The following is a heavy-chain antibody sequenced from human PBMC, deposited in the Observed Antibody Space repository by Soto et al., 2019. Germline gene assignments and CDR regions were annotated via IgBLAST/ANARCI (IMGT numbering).Heavy chain of an antibody. V-gene: IGHV4-30-4*01. CDR1: GGSISSGDYY. D-gene: IGHD3-3*01. Sequence: QVQLQESGPGLVKPSQTLSLTCTVSGGSISSGDYYWSWIRQPPGQRLEWIGYIYYSGSTYYNPSLKSRVTMSEDTATNQFSMKLSPATAADTAVYYCARDRHDGARLDPWGQGTLVTVSS. J-gene: IGHJ5*02. CDR3: ARDRHDGARLDP. CDR2: IYYSGST.